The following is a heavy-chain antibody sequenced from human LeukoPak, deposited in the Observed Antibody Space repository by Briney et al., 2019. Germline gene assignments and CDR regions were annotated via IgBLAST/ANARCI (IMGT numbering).Heavy chain of an antibody. Sequence: GGSLRLSCAASGFTFSLYAMYWVRQAPGKGLEWVAVISYDKSHKYYADSVKGRFTISRDNSKNTLYLQMNSLRAEDTAVYYCARDTISFQIEKATIPLAYWGQGTLVTVSS. V-gene: IGHV3-30*04. CDR3: ARDTISFQIEKATIPLAY. D-gene: IGHD5-24*01. CDR2: ISYDKSHK. CDR1: GFTFSLYA. J-gene: IGHJ4*02.